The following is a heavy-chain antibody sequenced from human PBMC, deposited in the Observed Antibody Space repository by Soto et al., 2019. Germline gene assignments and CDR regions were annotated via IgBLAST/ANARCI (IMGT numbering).Heavy chain of an antibody. CDR3: ARESEDLTSNFDY. J-gene: IGHJ4*02. CDR1: GFTFTRYS. V-gene: IGHV3-21*06. CDR2: ISSTTNYI. Sequence: GGSLRLSCAASGFTFTRYSMDWVRQAPGKGLEWVSSISSTTNYIYYGDSMKGRFTTSRDNAKNSLYLEMNSLRAEDTAVYYCARESEDLTSNFDYWGQGTLVTVSS.